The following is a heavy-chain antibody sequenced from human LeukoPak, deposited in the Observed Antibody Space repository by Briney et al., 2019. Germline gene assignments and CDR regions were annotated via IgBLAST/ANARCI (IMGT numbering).Heavy chain of an antibody. D-gene: IGHD2-8*01. CDR1: GDTVSSNSAA. V-gene: IGHV6-1*01. Sequence: SQTLSLTCAISGDTVSSNSAAWDWIRRSPSRGLEWLGRTYYRSKWYNDYAVSVRSRIRINPDTSKNQFSLQLNSVTPEDTAVYYCARAIGYCTSGVCSYYFDYWGQGTLVTVSS. CDR3: ARAIGYCTSGVCSYYFDY. J-gene: IGHJ4*02. CDR2: TYYRSKWYN.